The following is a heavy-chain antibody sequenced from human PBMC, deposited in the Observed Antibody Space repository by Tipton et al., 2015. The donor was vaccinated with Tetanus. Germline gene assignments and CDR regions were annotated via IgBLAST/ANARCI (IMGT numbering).Heavy chain of an antibody. V-gene: IGHV4-59*02. CDR2: IYYNGKT. D-gene: IGHD6-13*01. J-gene: IGHJ4*02. Sequence: TLSLTCNVSGGSVSSYYWTWIRQPPGKGLEWIGYIYYNGKTKYNPSLKSRVTISVDTSKNQFSLKLSSVTAADTAVYYCARAGGGSWGNFDYWGQGTLVTVSS. CDR3: ARAGGGSWGNFDY. CDR1: GGSVSSYY.